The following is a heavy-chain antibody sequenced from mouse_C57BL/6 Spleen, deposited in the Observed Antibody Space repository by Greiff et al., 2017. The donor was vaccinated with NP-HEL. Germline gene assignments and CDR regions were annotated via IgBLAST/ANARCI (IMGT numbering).Heavy chain of an antibody. CDR1: GYAFSSSW. Sequence: VKLMESGPELVKPGASVKISCKASGYAFSSSWMNWVKQRPGQGLEWIGRIYPGDGDTNYNGKFKGKATLTADKSSSTAYMQLSSLTSEDSAVYFCARSGLGRLDYWGQGTTLTVSS. CDR3: ARSGLGRLDY. V-gene: IGHV1-82*01. J-gene: IGHJ2*01. D-gene: IGHD3-3*01. CDR2: IYPGDGDT.